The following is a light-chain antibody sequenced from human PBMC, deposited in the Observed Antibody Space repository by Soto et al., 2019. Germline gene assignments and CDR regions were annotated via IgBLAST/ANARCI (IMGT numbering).Light chain of an antibody. CDR3: LQDYNYPRT. J-gene: IGKJ2*01. Sequence: AIPMTQSPSSLSASVGDRVTITCRASQGIRNDLGWYQQKPGKAPKLLIYAASSLQSGVPSRFNGSGSGTDFTLTISSLQPEDFASYYCLQDYNYPRTFGQGTKLEIK. V-gene: IGKV1-6*01. CDR1: QGIRND. CDR2: AAS.